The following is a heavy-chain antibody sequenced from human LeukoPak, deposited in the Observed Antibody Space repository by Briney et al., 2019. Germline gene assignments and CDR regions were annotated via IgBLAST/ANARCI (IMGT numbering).Heavy chain of an antibody. CDR1: GFTFSSYG. Sequence: GGSLRLSCAASGFTFSSYGMHWVRQAPGKGLEWVAFIRYDGSNKYYADSVKGRFTISRDNSKNTLYLQMNSLRAEDTAVYYCAKVTTPKGGYYYVGAFDIWGQGTMVTVSS. CDR3: AKVTTPKGGYYYVGAFDI. V-gene: IGHV3-30*02. J-gene: IGHJ3*02. CDR2: IRYDGSNK. D-gene: IGHD3-22*01.